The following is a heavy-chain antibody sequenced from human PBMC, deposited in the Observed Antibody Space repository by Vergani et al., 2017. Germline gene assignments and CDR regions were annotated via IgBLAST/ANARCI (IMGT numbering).Heavy chain of an antibody. Sequence: QVQLQESGPGLVTPSETLSLTCAVSGYSISSGYYWGWIRQPPGKGREWIGSIYHSWSTYYNPSLKSRVTISVDTSKNQFSLKLSSVAAADTAVYYCARPGSSSWYQVSWYFDLWGRGTLVTVSS. V-gene: IGHV4-38-2*01. CDR2: IYHSWST. J-gene: IGHJ2*01. CDR1: GYSISSGYY. D-gene: IGHD6-13*01. CDR3: ARPGSSSWYQVSWYFDL.